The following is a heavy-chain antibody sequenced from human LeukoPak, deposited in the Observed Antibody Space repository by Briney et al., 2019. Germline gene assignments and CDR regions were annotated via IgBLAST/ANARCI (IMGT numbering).Heavy chain of an antibody. CDR1: GYTFTSYY. J-gene: IGHJ4*02. CDR2: INPSGGST. V-gene: IGHV1-46*01. CDR3: TREGSKYGSFHFDY. Sequence: ASVKVSCKASGYTFTSYYMHWVRQAPGQGLEWMGIINPSGGSTSYAQKFQGRVTMTRDTSISTAYMELSRLRSDDTAVYYCTREGSKYGSFHFDYWGQGTLVTVSS. D-gene: IGHD3-10*01.